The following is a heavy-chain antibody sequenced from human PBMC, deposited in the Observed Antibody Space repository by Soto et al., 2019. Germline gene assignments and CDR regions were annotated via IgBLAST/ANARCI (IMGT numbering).Heavy chain of an antibody. V-gene: IGHV1-69*13. CDR3: ARVMYCSSTSCYAYDY. D-gene: IGHD2-2*01. J-gene: IGHJ4*02. CDR1: GGTFSSYA. CDR2: IIPIFGTA. Sequence: ASVKVSCKASGGTFSSYAISWVRQAPGQGLEWMGGIIPIFGTANYAQKFQGRVTITADESTSTAYMELSSLRSEDTAVYYCARVMYCSSTSCYAYDYWGQGTLVTVSS.